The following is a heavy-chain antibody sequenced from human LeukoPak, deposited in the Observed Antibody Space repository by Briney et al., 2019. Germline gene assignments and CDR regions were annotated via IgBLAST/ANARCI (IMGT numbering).Heavy chain of an antibody. D-gene: IGHD4-11*01. CDR3: ARRLTTVDY. Sequence: SGTLSLTCAVSGGSISSRDWWSWVRQPPGQGLEWIGEISHSGSTNYNPSLKSRVTISVDKSKNQFSLKLSSVTAADTAVYCCARRLTTVDYWGQGTLVTVSS. J-gene: IGHJ4*02. CDR2: ISHSGST. V-gene: IGHV4-4*01. CDR1: GGSISSRDW.